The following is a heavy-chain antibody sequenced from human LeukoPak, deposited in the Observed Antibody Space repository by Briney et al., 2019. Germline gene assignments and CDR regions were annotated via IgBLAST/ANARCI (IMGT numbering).Heavy chain of an antibody. CDR1: GFTFSSYE. Sequence: GLSLRLSCAASGFTFSSYEMNWVRQAPGKGLEWVSYINHSGSTIYYADSVKGRFTISRDNAINSLYLQMNSLGAEDTAVYYCARDYGGKWLDYWGQGTLVTVSS. CDR3: ARDYGGKWLDY. J-gene: IGHJ4*02. D-gene: IGHD4-23*01. CDR2: INHSGSTI. V-gene: IGHV3-48*03.